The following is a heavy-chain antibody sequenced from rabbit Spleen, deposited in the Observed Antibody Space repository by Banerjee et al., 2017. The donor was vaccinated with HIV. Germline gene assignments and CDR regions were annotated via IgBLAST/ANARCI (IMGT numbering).Heavy chain of an antibody. V-gene: IGHV1S7*01. CDR2: IDPVFGIT. Sequence: QSLEESGGALVKPGASLTLTCKASGFTLSSYYMNWVRQAPGKGLEWIGYIDPVFGITYYANWVNGRFSISRENAQNTVFLQMTSLTAADTATYFCARDEYATSAWEHYFNLWGPGTLVTVS. CDR3: ARDEYATSAWEHYFNL. J-gene: IGHJ4*01. CDR1: GFTLSSYY. D-gene: IGHD4-1*01.